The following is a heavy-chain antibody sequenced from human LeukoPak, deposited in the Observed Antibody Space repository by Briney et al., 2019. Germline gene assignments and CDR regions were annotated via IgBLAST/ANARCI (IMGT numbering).Heavy chain of an antibody. CDR2: IAPGGGGE. Sequence: GGSLRLSCAASGFIFSTYGMHWVRQAPGEGLEWVAVIAPGGGGETYVDSVKGRSTITRDNSKDTLYLQMNNLRSEDTAVYYCAKECGDYRGFDYWGQGTLVTVSS. V-gene: IGHV3-30*18. D-gene: IGHD4-17*01. J-gene: IGHJ4*02. CDR1: GFIFSTYG. CDR3: AKECGDYRGFDY.